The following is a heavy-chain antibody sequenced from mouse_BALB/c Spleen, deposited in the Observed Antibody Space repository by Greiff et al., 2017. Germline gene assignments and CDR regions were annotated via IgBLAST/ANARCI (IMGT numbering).Heavy chain of an antibody. D-gene: IGHD1-1*01. V-gene: IGHV2-6-7*01. Sequence: VKVVESGPGLVAPSQSLSITCTVSGFSLTGYGVNWVRQPPGKGLEWLGMIWGDGSTDYNSALKSRLSISKDNSKSQVFLKMNSLQTDDTARYYCASTVVEDYYYAMDYWGQGTSVTVSS. CDR1: GFSLTGYG. J-gene: IGHJ4*01. CDR3: ASTVVEDYYYAMDY. CDR2: IWGDGST.